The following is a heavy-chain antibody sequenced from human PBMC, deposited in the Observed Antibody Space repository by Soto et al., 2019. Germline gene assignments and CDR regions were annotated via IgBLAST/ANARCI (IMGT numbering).Heavy chain of an antibody. V-gene: IGHV1-18*01. D-gene: IGHD6-19*01. Sequence: QVQLVQSGAEVKKPGASVKVSCKASGYTFTSYGISWVRQAPGQGLEWMGWISAYNGNTNYAQKLQGRVTMTTDTSTSTAYMELRSLRSDDTSVYYCARGPYSSGWYEILYYYYGMDVWGQGTTVTVSS. CDR1: GYTFTSYG. J-gene: IGHJ6*02. CDR2: ISAYNGNT. CDR3: ARGPYSSGWYEILYYYYGMDV.